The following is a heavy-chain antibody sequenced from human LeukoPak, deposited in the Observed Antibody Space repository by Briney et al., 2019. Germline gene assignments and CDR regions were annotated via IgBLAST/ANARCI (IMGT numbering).Heavy chain of an antibody. V-gene: IGHV1-69*05. Sequence: GASVKVSCKASGYTFTGYYMHWVRQAPGQGLEWMGRIIPIFGTANYAQKFQGRVTITTDESASTAYMELSSLRSEDTAVYYCASSSSGWYDDYWGQGTLVTVSS. CDR1: GYTFTGYY. CDR2: IIPIFGTA. J-gene: IGHJ4*02. D-gene: IGHD6-19*01. CDR3: ASSSSGWYDDY.